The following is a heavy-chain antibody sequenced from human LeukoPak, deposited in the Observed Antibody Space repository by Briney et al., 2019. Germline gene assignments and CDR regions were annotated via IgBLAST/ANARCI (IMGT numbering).Heavy chain of an antibody. CDR1: GYTFTNYA. CDR3: ARGLWSAHRREYYFDS. D-gene: IGHD3-3*01. V-gene: IGHV1-3*01. Sequence: ASVKVSCKASGYTFTNYAVNWPRQAPGQRLEWMGWINAGNGDTKFSQNYQARVTITRDASASTAYMELSSLTSEDTAVYFCARGLWSAHRREYYFDSWGQGTLVTVSS. J-gene: IGHJ4*02. CDR2: INAGNGDT.